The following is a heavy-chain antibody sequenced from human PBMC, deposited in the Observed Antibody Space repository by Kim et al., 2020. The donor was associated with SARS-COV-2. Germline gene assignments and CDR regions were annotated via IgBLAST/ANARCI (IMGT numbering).Heavy chain of an antibody. J-gene: IGHJ4*02. CDR3: ARAVGSAVSRRRTFDY. CDR2: ISKGADAM. CDR1: GFTFSDHY. Sequence: GGSLRLSCAASGFTFSDHYMTWIRQAPGKGLEWVAYISKGADAMYYADSVKGRFIISRDNAKNSLSLEMKSLRDDDTAVYYCARAVGSAVSRRRTFDYWGQGIQVTVSS. V-gene: IGHV3-11*01. D-gene: IGHD3-10*01.